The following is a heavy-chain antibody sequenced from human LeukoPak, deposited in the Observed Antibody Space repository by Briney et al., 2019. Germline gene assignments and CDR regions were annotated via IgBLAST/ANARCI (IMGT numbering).Heavy chain of an antibody. J-gene: IGHJ4*02. V-gene: IGHV3-21*01. CDR1: GFTFSSYS. Sequence: GGSLRLSCAASGFTFSSYSMNWVRQAPGKGLEWVSSISSSSSYIYYADSVKGRFTISRDNAKNSLYLQMNSLRAEDTAVYYCARDGSIDSSWLNYWGQGTLVTVSS. CDR2: ISSSSSYI. CDR3: ARDGSIDSSWLNY. D-gene: IGHD6-13*01.